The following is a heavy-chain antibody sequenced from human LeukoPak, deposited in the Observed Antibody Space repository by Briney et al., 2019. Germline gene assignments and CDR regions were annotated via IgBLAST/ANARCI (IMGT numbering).Heavy chain of an antibody. V-gene: IGHV4-39*07. Sequence: SETLSLTCTVSGGSISSSSYYWGWIRQPPGKGLEWIGSIYYSGSTYYNPSLKSRVTISVDTSKNQFSLKLSSVTAADTAVYYCARTGRTRSFYCSGGSCHIDYWGQGTLVTVSS. D-gene: IGHD2-15*01. CDR3: ARTGRTRSFYCSGGSCHIDY. J-gene: IGHJ4*02. CDR1: GGSISSSSYY. CDR2: IYYSGST.